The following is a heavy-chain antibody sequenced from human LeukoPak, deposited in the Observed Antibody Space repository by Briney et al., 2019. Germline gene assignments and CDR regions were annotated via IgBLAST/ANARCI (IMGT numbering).Heavy chain of an antibody. CDR1: GFTFSSYS. V-gene: IGHV3-48*01. Sequence: PGGSLRLSCAASGFTFSSYSMNWVRQAPGKGLEWVSYISSSSSTIYYADSVKGRFTISRDNAKNSLYLQMNSLRAEDTAMYYCARDRAFDIWGQGTMVTVSS. CDR3: ARDRAFDI. CDR2: ISSSSSTI. J-gene: IGHJ3*02.